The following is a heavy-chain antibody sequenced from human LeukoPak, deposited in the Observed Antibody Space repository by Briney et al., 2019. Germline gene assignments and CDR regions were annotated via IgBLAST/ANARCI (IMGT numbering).Heavy chain of an antibody. J-gene: IGHJ4*02. CDR1: GGPMSRHY. CDR3: TRDRYSQGPPYYFES. Sequence: SETLSLTCTVSGGPMSRHYWSWIRQSAGKGLEWIGRIYSSGSTFYNNSLKSRVTMSVDTSKNQFSLKLVSVTAADTAVYYCTRDRYSQGPPYYFESWGQGTLVTVSS. V-gene: IGHV4-4*07. D-gene: IGHD5-18*01. CDR2: IYSSGST.